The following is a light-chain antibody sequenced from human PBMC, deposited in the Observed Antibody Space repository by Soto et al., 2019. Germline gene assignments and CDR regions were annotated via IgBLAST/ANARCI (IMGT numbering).Light chain of an antibody. CDR1: QSVSSN. CDR3: QQYNNWPRT. CDR2: GAS. Sequence: ELVMTQSADTLSVSAGDRATLSWGASQSVSSNLAWYQQKPGQAPRLLIYGASTRATGIPARFSGSGSGTEVNLTINSLQSEDFAVYYCQQYNNWPRTFGQGTKVDIK. V-gene: IGKV3-15*01. J-gene: IGKJ1*01.